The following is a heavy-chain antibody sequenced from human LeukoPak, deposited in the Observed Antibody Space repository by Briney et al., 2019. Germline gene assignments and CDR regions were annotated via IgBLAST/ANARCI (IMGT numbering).Heavy chain of an antibody. V-gene: IGHV4-59*08. Sequence: SETLSLTCTVSGGSISSYYWSWIRQPPGKGLEWIGYIYYSGSTNYDPSLKSRVTISVDTSKNQFSLKLSSVTAADTAVYYCARQDGYNSGFDYWGQGTLVTVSS. J-gene: IGHJ4*02. D-gene: IGHD5-24*01. CDR1: GGSISSYY. CDR3: ARQDGYNSGFDY. CDR2: IYYSGST.